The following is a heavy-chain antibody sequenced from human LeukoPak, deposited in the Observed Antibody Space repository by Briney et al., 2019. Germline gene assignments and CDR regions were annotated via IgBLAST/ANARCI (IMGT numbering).Heavy chain of an antibody. CDR1: GFTFSSYG. V-gene: IGHV3-30*18. CDR2: ISYDGSNK. Sequence: GSLRLSCAASGFTFSSYGMHWVRQAPGKGLEWVAVISYDGSNKYYADSVKGRFTISRDNSKNTLYLQMNSLRAEDTAVYYCAKDLSSYSSGWSMYYFDYWGQGTLVTVSS. CDR3: AKDLSSYSSGWSMYYFDY. J-gene: IGHJ4*02. D-gene: IGHD6-19*01.